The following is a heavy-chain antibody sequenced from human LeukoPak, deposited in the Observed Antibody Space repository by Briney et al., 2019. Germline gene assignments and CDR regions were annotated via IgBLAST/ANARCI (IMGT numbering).Heavy chain of an antibody. Sequence: GGSLRLSCTASGFTFGEYAMSWFRQAPGKGLERVGFIRSKAYGGTTEYAASVKGRFTISRDDSKSIAYLQMNSLKTEDTAVYYCTRGGGSYRFDYWGQGTLVTVSS. J-gene: IGHJ4*02. CDR3: TRGGGSYRFDY. V-gene: IGHV3-49*03. CDR1: GFTFGEYA. D-gene: IGHD1-26*01. CDR2: IRSKAYGGTT.